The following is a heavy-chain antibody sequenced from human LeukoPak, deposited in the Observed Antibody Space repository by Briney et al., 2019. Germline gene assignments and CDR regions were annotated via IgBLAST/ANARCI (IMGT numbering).Heavy chain of an antibody. CDR2: ISYIGST. D-gene: IGHD4-17*01. Sequence: SETLSLTCAVSADSFSSHYWTWIRQPPGKGLEWIGYISYIGSTNYNPSLKSRVTISIDTSKNQFFLKLSSVTAADTAVYYCARDLVTVTKGFDSWGQGTMVSVSS. V-gene: IGHV4-59*11. CDR1: ADSFSSHY. J-gene: IGHJ3*02. CDR3: ARDLVTVTKGFDS.